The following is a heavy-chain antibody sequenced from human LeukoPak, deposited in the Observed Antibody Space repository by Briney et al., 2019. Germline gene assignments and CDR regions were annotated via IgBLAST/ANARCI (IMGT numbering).Heavy chain of an antibody. J-gene: IGHJ1*01. V-gene: IGHV3-7*01. Sequence: GGSLRLSCAASGFTFSSYWMSWVRQAPGKGLEWVANIKQDGSEKYYVDSVEGRFTISRDNAKNSLYLQMNSLRAEDTAVYYCARGVGYYDSSGPLFQHWGQGTLVTVSS. CDR2: IKQDGSEK. CDR1: GFTFSSYW. CDR3: ARGVGYYDSSGPLFQH. D-gene: IGHD3-22*01.